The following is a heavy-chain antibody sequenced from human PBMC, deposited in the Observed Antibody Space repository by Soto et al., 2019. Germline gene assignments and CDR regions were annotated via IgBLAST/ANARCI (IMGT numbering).Heavy chain of an antibody. Sequence: PSETLSPTGTVSVGSVSSYYWSWIRQPPGKGLEGIGYIYYSGSTTYNPSLKSRVTISVDTSKNQFSLKLSSVTAAATAVYYCASITMVRGVIEADYYYYYYMDVWGKGTTVTVSS. V-gene: IGHV4-59*08. CDR1: VGSVSSYY. J-gene: IGHJ6*03. CDR2: IYYSGST. CDR3: ASITMVRGVIEADYYYYYYMDV. D-gene: IGHD3-10*01.